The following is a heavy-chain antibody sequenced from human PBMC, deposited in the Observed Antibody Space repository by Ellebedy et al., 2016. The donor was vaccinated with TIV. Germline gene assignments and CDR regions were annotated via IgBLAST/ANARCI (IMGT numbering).Heavy chain of an antibody. CDR1: RFTFSSYG. J-gene: IGHJ4*02. CDR2: ISYDGSQK. V-gene: IGHV3-30*18. D-gene: IGHD2-15*01. Sequence: GESLKISCAASRFTFSSYGMHWVRQAPGKGLEWVAVISYDGSQKYYADSVKGRFSISRDNSKNTLYLQMNSLRAEDTAVYYCANSHRRRYCSGGSCYSDYFDYWGQGTLVTVSS. CDR3: ANSHRRRYCSGGSCYSDYFDY.